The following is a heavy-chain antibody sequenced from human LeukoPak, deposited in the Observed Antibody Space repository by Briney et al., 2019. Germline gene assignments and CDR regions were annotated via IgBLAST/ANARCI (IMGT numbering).Heavy chain of an antibody. Sequence: GASVKVSCKASGYIFTTYNMQWVRQAPGQRLEWMGWINTGNGDTKYPQKFQGRVTITRDTSASTAYMELSSLTSEDTAFYYCAREGSAVATYNWFDPWGQGALVTVSS. V-gene: IGHV1-3*04. CDR2: INTGNGDT. D-gene: IGHD5-12*01. CDR1: GYIFTTYN. J-gene: IGHJ5*02. CDR3: AREGSAVATYNWFDP.